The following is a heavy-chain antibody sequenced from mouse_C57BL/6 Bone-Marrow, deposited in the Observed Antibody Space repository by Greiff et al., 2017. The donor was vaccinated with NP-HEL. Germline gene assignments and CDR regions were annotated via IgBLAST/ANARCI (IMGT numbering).Heavy chain of an antibody. CDR2: ISDGGSYT. J-gene: IGHJ1*03. Sequence: EVKLVESGGGLVKPGGSLKLSCAASGFTFSSYAMSWVRQTPEKRLEWVATISDGGSYTYYPDNVKGRFTISRDNAKNNLYLQMSHLKSEDTAMYYCVWYFDVWGTWTTVTVSS. V-gene: IGHV5-4*03. CDR1: GFTFSSYA. CDR3: VWYFDV.